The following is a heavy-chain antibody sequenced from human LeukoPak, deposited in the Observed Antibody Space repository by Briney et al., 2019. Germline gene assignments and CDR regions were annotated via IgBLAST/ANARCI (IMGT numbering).Heavy chain of an antibody. Sequence: ASVKVSCKASGYTFTGYYMHWVRQVPGQGLEWMGWINPNSGGTNYAQKFQGRVTMTRDTSISTAYMELSRLRSDDTAVYYCARVGYSGYALQEYYFDYWGQGTLVTVSS. CDR2: INPNSGGT. D-gene: IGHD5-12*01. CDR1: GYTFTGYY. V-gene: IGHV1-2*02. CDR3: ARVGYSGYALQEYYFDY. J-gene: IGHJ4*02.